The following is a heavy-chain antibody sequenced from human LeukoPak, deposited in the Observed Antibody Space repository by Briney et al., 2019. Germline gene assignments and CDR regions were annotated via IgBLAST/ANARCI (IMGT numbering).Heavy chain of an antibody. CDR1: GFTFSSYW. CDR2: TNSDGSST. CDR3: ARARYGGNYYFDY. V-gene: IGHV3-74*01. D-gene: IGHD4-23*01. J-gene: IGHJ4*02. Sequence: GGSLRLSCAASGFTFSSYWMHWVRQAPGKGLVWVSRTNSDGSSTSYADSVKGRFTISRDNAKNTLYLQMNSLRAEGTAVYYCARARYGGNYYFDYWGQGTLVTVSS.